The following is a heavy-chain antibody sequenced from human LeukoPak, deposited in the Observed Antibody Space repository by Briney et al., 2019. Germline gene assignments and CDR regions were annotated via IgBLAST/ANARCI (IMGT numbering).Heavy chain of an antibody. D-gene: IGHD3-10*01. CDR2: IYYSGSGST. J-gene: IGHJ4*02. CDR1: GGSISNYY. CDR3: ARLRPSGMGGGFDY. Sequence: SETLSLTCTVSGGSISNYYWSWLRQPPGKELEWIGYIYYSGSGSTNYNPPLKSRVTISVDTSKNHFSLKLSSVTAADTAVYYCARLRPSGMGGGFDYWGQGTLVTVSS. V-gene: IGHV4-59*01.